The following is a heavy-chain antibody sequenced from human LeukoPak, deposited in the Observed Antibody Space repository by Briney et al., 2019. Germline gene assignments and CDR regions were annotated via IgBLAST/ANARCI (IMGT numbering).Heavy chain of an antibody. D-gene: IGHD2-15*01. CDR1: GCSFSSGNYY. CDR3: ARLGPRVALINFYYYNMDV. CDR2: IYTTGNT. V-gene: IGHV4-61*02. Sequence: PSETLSLTCTGSGCSFSSGNYYWTWIRQPAGKGLEWIGRIYTTGNTLYNPSLKSRVTISVDTSKNQFSLKLTSVTAADTAVYYCARLGPRVALINFYYYNMDVWGKGTTVTVSS. J-gene: IGHJ6*03.